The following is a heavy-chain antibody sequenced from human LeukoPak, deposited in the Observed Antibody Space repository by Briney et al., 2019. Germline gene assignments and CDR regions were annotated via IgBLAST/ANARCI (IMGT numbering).Heavy chain of an antibody. Sequence: PSETLSLTCAVYGGSFGGYYWSWIRQPPGKGLEWIGEINHSGSTNYNPSLKSRVTISVDTSKNQFSLKLSSVTAADTAVYYCARTDINWNQRGLFDYWGQGTLVTVSS. CDR3: ARTDINWNQRGLFDY. V-gene: IGHV4-34*01. CDR2: INHSGST. J-gene: IGHJ4*02. D-gene: IGHD1-1*01. CDR1: GGSFGGYY.